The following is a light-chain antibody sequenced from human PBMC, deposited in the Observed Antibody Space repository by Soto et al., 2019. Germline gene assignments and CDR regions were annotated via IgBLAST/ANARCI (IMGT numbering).Light chain of an antibody. J-gene: IGKJ5*01. V-gene: IGKV1-39*01. CDR1: QSISRN. Sequence: DIQITQSPSSLSSSVVERFTITCRASQSISRNLNWYQEIAGKAPKLLIYAASSLQSGVPSRFSGSGSGTDFTLTISSLQPEDFATYYCLQDYSYPHTFGQGTRLEIK. CDR3: LQDYSYPHT. CDR2: AAS.